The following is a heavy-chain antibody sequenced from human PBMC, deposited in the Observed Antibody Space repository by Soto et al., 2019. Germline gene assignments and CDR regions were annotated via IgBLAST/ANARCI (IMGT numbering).Heavy chain of an antibody. Sequence: GGSLRLSCAASGVPLSNYWMHWVRQPPGKGLVWVSRINSEGSSVIYADSVKGRFTVSRDNAKNTLYLQMNNLRAEDTAVYYCVRDQSVAGPTTLFDPWGQGVLVTVSS. V-gene: IGHV3-74*01. CDR2: INSEGSSV. J-gene: IGHJ5*02. CDR3: VRDQSVAGPTTLFDP. CDR1: GVPLSNYW. D-gene: IGHD6-19*01.